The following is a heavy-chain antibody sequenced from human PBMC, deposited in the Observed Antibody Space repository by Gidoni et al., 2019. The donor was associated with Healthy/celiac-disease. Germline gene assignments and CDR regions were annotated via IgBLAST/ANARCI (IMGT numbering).Heavy chain of an antibody. CDR1: GYTFTSYY. V-gene: IGHV1-46*01. D-gene: IGHD3-16*02. CDR2: INPSGGST. Sequence: QVQLVQSGAAVKKPGASVKVSCKASGYTFTSYYMHWVRQAPGQGLEWMGIINPSGGSTSYAQKFQGRVTMTRDTSTSTVYMELSSLRSEDTAVYYCARGGRVRLRLGELSSDYWGQGTLVTVSS. J-gene: IGHJ4*02. CDR3: ARGGRVRLRLGELSSDY.